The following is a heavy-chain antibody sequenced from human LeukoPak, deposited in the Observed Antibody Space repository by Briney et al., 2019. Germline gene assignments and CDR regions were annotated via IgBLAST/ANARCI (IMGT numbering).Heavy chain of an antibody. CDR1: GFTFNNIG. CDR3: AKDLHGGYSSDY. J-gene: IGHJ4*02. CDR2: IDFEGVDK. V-gene: IGHV3-30*02. D-gene: IGHD4-23*01. Sequence: PEESLRLSCAASGFTFNNIGRHWVRQAPGKGLEFLSFIDFEGVDKYYADSVKGRFTIAKYYSKATLYLQMNSLRPEDTAIYYCAKDLHGGYSSDYWGQGTLVTVSS.